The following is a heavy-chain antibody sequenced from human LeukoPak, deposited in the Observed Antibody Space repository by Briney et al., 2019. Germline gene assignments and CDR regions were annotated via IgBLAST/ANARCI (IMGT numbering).Heavy chain of an antibody. Sequence: PGGSLRLSCAASGFTFDDYAMHWVRQAPGKGLEWVSGISWNSGSIGYADSVKGRFTISRDNAKNSLYLQMNSLRAEDTALYYCAKSCSSTSCPIDYWSQGTLVTVSS. CDR3: AKSCSSTSCPIDY. D-gene: IGHD2-2*01. V-gene: IGHV3-9*01. CDR2: ISWNSGSI. CDR1: GFTFDDYA. J-gene: IGHJ4*02.